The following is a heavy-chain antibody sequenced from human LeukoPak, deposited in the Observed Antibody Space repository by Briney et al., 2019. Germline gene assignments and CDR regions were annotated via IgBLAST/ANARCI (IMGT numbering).Heavy chain of an antibody. D-gene: IGHD1-14*01. CDR3: ATVTIGRHYDY. CDR2: IGPTGTDR. J-gene: IGHJ4*02. CDR1: GFTFSSCG. Sequence: GGSLRLSCAASGFTFSSCGFNWVRRAPGKGLEWVSSIGPTGTDRYYADSVRGRFTISRDNAKNSMYLQMDSLRDEDTAVYYCATVTIGRHYDYWGQGTLLTVSS. V-gene: IGHV3-21*01.